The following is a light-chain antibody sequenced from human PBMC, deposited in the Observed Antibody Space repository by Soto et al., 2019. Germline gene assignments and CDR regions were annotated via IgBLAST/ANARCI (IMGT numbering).Light chain of an antibody. V-gene: IGKV3-11*01. Sequence: EVVLTQSRAPLSLSPGERATLSCRASQSVAIYLAWYQQKPGQAPRLLIYDASKRATGIPARFSGSGSGTDFTLTISSLEPEDFVIYYCQQRSNGPPGYTFGQGTKLEIK. CDR2: DAS. J-gene: IGKJ2*01. CDR3: QQRSNGPPGYT. CDR1: QSVAIY.